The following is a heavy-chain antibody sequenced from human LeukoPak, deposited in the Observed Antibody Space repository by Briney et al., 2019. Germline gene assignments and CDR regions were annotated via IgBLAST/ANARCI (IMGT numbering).Heavy chain of an antibody. CDR2: IYSSGST. V-gene: IGHV4-39*01. J-gene: IGHJ4*02. CDR1: GGSISSSSYY. Sequence: SETLPLTCTVSGGSISSSSYYWGWIRQPPGKGLEWIGSIYSSGSTYYNPSLKSRVTISVDTSKNQFSLNLSSVPASDTAVYYCARRGGSGRSFDYWGQGILVTVSS. D-gene: IGHD3-10*01. CDR3: ARRGGSGRSFDY.